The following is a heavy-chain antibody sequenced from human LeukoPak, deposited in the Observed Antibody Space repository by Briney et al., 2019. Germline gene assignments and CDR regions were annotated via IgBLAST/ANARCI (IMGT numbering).Heavy chain of an antibody. CDR2: INSDSGAT. J-gene: IGHJ4*02. CDR3: AAATTRTTFFYC. CDR1: GYTFSGYY. D-gene: IGHD1-1*01. V-gene: IGHV1-2*02. Sequence: ASVTVSCKASGYTFSGYYMFWVRQAPGHGLEWMGWINSDSGATNYAQKFQGRVTMTRDTSISTAYMELSSLRSDDTGVYYCAAATTRTTFFYCWGQGTLVTVSS.